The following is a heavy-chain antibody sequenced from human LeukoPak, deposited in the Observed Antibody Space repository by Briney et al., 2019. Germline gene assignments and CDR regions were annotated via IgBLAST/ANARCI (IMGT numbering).Heavy chain of an antibody. CDR3: ARDFWGESGYPDAFDI. J-gene: IGHJ3*02. CDR1: GYTFTSYY. Sequence: ASVKVPCKASGYTFTSYYMHWVRQAPGQGLEWMGIINPSGGSTNYAQKFQGRLTMTRDMSTSTVYMELSSLRSEDTAVYYCARDFWGESGYPDAFDIWGQGTMVTASS. D-gene: IGHD3-3*01. V-gene: IGHV1-46*01. CDR2: INPSGGST.